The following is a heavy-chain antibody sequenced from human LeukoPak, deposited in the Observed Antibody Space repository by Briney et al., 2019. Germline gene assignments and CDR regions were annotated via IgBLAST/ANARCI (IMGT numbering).Heavy chain of an antibody. CDR2: IYTSGST. D-gene: IGHD3-10*01. CDR3: AREASMVRGVITNRAYYYYYYMDV. J-gene: IGHJ6*03. Sequence: PSETLSLTCTVSGGSISSGSYYWSWIRQPAGKGLEWIGRIYTSGSTNYNPSLKSRVTISGDTSKNQFSLKLSSVTAADTAVYYCAREASMVRGVITNRAYYYYYYMDVWGKGTTVTISS. CDR1: GGSISSGSYY. V-gene: IGHV4-61*02.